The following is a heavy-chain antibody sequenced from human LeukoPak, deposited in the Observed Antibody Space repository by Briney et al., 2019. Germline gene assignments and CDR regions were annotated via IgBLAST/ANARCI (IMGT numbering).Heavy chain of an antibody. J-gene: IGHJ4*02. CDR1: GYTFTSYG. V-gene: IGHV1-69*04. Sequence: SVKVSCKASGYTFTSYGISWVRQAPGQGLEWMGRIIPILGIANYAQKFQGRVTITADKSTSTAYMELSSLRSEDTAVYYCARKSGSGWYHFDYWGQGTLVTVSS. CDR2: IIPILGIA. D-gene: IGHD6-19*01. CDR3: ARKSGSGWYHFDY.